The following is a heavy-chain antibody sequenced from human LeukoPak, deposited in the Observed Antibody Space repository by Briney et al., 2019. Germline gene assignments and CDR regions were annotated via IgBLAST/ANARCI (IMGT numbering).Heavy chain of an antibody. D-gene: IGHD3-22*01. CDR1: GYSFTSYW. V-gene: IGHV5-51*01. CDR3: ARRLYFYDSSAYLYYFDY. J-gene: IGHJ4*02. CDR2: IYPGDSDT. Sequence: GESLKISCKGSGYSFTSYWIGWVRQMPGKGLEWMAIIYPGDSDTRYSPSFQGQVTISADKSISTAYLQWSSLKASDTAMYYCARRLYFYDSSAYLYYFDYWGQGTLVTVSS.